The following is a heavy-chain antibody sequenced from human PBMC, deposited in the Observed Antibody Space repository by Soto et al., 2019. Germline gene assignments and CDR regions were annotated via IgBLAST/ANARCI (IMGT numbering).Heavy chain of an antibody. CDR3: ARVGRYCSSTSCYYYYYYMDV. J-gene: IGHJ6*03. CDR1: GYTFTSYD. V-gene: IGHV1-8*01. D-gene: IGHD2-2*01. Sequence: GTSVKLSCEASGYTFTSYDINWVRQATGQGLEWMGWMNPNSGNTGYAQKFQGRVTMTRNTSISTAYMELSSLRSEDTTVYYCARVGRYCSSTSCYYYYYYMDVWGKGTTVTVSS. CDR2: MNPNSGNT.